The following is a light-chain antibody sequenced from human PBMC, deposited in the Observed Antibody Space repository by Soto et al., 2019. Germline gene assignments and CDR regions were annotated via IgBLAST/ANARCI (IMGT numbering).Light chain of an antibody. Sequence: QAVVTQAPSASGTPGQRVTVFCSGSTSNIGVNYVYWYQQLSGTAPKVLIYRNNQRPSGVPDRFSGSKSGTSASLAISNLRSEDEAEYYCSTWDGSLDGPVFGGGTKVTVL. V-gene: IGLV1-47*01. J-gene: IGLJ3*02. CDR3: STWDGSLDGPV. CDR1: TSNIGVNY. CDR2: RNN.